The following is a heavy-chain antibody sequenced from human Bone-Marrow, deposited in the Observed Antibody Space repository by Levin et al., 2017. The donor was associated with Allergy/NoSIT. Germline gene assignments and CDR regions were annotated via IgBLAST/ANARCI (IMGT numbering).Heavy chain of an antibody. Sequence: GGSLRLSCAASGFIFTQASMSWVRQAPGKGLEWVGRIKTNTEGGATDSAAPVKGRFTISRDDSKNTLYLQMNSLKIEDTALYYCATERGYSGSKIFDYWGQGTQVTVSS. CDR2: IKTNTEGGAT. CDR3: ATERGYSGSKIFDY. D-gene: IGHD3-10*01. CDR1: GFIFTQAS. V-gene: IGHV3-15*01. J-gene: IGHJ4*02.